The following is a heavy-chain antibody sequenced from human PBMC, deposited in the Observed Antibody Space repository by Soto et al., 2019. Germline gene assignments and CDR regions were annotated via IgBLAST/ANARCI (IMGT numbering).Heavy chain of an antibody. CDR3: GRVEAVPGVYNYHGLDV. J-gene: IGHJ6*01. V-gene: IGHV1-69*12. Sequence: QVQLVQSGAEVKKPGSSVRVSCKASGGTFSNYAISWVRQAPGQGLEWMGGIIPIFGTTYYAQKFQGRVTILASESTTTAYLQLSSLRSENTAMYYCGRVEAVPGVYNYHGLDVWGQGTAVSVSS. D-gene: IGHD6-19*01. CDR2: IIPIFGTT. CDR1: GGTFSNYA.